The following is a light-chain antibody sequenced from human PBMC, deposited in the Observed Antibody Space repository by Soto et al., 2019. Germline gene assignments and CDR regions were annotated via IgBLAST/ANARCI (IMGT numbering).Light chain of an antibody. CDR1: QDISNY. CDR3: QQSYSTPIT. CDR2: DAS. J-gene: IGKJ5*01. V-gene: IGKV1-39*01. Sequence: DIQMTQSPSSLSASVGDRVTINCQASQDISNYLNWYQQKPGKAPKLLIYDASNLETGVPSRFSGSGSGTDFTLTISSLHPEDFATYFCQQSYSTPITFGQGTRLEI.